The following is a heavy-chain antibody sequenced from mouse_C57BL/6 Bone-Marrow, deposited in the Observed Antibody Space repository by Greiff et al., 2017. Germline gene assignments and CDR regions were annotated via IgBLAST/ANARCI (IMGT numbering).Heavy chain of an antibody. V-gene: IGHV5-4*01. CDR1: GFTFSSYA. CDR2: ISDGGSYT. Sequence: EVQGVESGGGLVKPGGSLKLSCAASGFTFSSYAMSWVRQTPEKRLEWVANISDGGSYTYSPDNVKGRFTISRDNAKHNLDLQMSHLKSEDTAMYYCARDLELYDYWGQGTTLTVSS. J-gene: IGHJ2*01. D-gene: IGHD2-12*01. CDR3: ARDLELYDY.